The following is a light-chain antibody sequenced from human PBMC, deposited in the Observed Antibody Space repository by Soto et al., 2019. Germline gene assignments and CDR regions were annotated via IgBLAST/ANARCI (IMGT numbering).Light chain of an antibody. J-gene: IGKJ2*01. CDR3: QHFGNSQYT. V-gene: IGKV3-20*01. Sequence: IVLTQSPATLTLSPGEGATLSCRASQSIFSPYLAWYQQIPGQAPRLLIYSTSTRATGVPDRFSVSGSGTDFTLTIRRLEPGDFAVYYCQHFGNSQYTFGQGTKLEIK. CDR1: QSIFSPY. CDR2: STS.